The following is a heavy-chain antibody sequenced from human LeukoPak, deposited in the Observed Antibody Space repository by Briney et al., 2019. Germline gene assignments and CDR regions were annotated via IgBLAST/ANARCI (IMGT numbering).Heavy chain of an antibody. Sequence: GGSLRLSCAASGFTFSSYAMSWVRQAPGKGLEWVSAIGGSGGSTYYTDSVKGRFTISRDNSKNTLYLQMNSLRAEDTAVYYCAKGKYCSGGSCNFDYWGQGTLVTVSS. V-gene: IGHV3-23*01. CDR3: AKGKYCSGGSCNFDY. CDR1: GFTFSSYA. J-gene: IGHJ4*02. CDR2: IGGSGGST. D-gene: IGHD2-15*01.